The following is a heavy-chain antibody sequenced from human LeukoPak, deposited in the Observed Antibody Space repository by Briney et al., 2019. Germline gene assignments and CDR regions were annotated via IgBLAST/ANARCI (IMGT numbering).Heavy chain of an antibody. V-gene: IGHV3-21*01. CDR1: GFTFSNYS. Sequence: GGSLRLSCAASGFTFSNYSMSWVRQAPWKGLEWVTSISSSRTYTYYADSLKGRFTISRDNAKNSLYLQMNSLRAEDTAVYYCARAKSDMVRGVIYYWGQGTLVTVSS. D-gene: IGHD3-10*01. CDR2: ISSSRTYT. CDR3: ARAKSDMVRGVIYY. J-gene: IGHJ4*02.